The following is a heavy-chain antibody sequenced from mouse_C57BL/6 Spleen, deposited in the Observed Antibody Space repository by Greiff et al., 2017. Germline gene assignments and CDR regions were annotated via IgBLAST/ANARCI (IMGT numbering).Heavy chain of an antibody. J-gene: IGHJ4*01. CDR3: ARQGYGSHYYAMDY. CDR1: GFSLTSYG. D-gene: IGHD1-1*01. CDR2: IWSDGST. V-gene: IGHV2-6-1*01. Sequence: VQGVESGPGLVAPSQSLSITCTVSGFSLTSYGVHWVRQPPGKGLEWLVVIWSDGSTTYNSALKSRLSISKDNSKSQVFLKMNSLQTDDTAMYYCARQGYGSHYYAMDYWGQGTSVTVSS.